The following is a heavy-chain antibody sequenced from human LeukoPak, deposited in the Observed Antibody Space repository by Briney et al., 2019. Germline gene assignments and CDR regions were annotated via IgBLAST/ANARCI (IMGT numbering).Heavy chain of an antibody. Sequence: GGSLRLSCSASGFTFSSYAMNCVRQAPGTGLEWLSTISDRGDSTHYADSVEGRFTVSRDNSKNTLYLQTNSLRAEDTAIYYCAYDLHSITWPFAYWGQGTLVTVSS. J-gene: IGHJ4*02. CDR3: AYDLHSITWPFAY. CDR1: GFTFSSYA. V-gene: IGHV3-23*01. D-gene: IGHD6-13*01. CDR2: ISDRGDST.